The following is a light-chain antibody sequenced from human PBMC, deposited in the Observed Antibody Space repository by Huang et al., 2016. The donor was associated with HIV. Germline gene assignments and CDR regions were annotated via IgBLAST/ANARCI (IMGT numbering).Light chain of an antibody. J-gene: IGKJ2*01. CDR2: EAS. Sequence: DIVVTQIPLSLSVTPGQPASISCKSSQSLLHTDGKTYLYWYLQRPGQSPQLLIYEASNRFSGVPDRFSGSVSGTDFTLRISRVEAEDVGVYYCMQSIQLNTCAQGTKLEIK. V-gene: IGKV2D-29*02. CDR1: QSLLHTDGKTY. CDR3: MQSIQLNT.